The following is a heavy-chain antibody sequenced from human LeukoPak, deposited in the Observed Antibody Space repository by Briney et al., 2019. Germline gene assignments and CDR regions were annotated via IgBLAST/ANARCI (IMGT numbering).Heavy chain of an antibody. Sequence: DSCVEPRGTPCSDATSWVSEAPGQGVKRRGGIIPILGVANYAQKYQGRVTITADASTSTAYMELSSLRTDDTAVYYCARDVSTSWYGSHSNPRGLGAEYFQHWGQGTLVTVSS. CDR3: ARDVSTSWYGSHSNPRGLGAEYFQH. V-gene: IGHV1-69*01. CDR1: RGTPCSDA. D-gene: IGHD6-13*01. J-gene: IGHJ1*01. CDR2: IIPILGVA.